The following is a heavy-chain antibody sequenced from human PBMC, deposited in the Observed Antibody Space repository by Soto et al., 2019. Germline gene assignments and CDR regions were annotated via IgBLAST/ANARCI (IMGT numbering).Heavy chain of an antibody. CDR2: IYYSGST. CDR1: GGSISSSSYY. CDR3: ARRSWKDVFDI. J-gene: IGHJ3*02. D-gene: IGHD1-1*01. Sequence: WETLSLTCTVSGGSISSSSYYWGWIRQPPGKGLEWIGSIYYSGSTYYNPSLKSRVTISVDTSKNQFSLKLSSVTAADTAVYYCARRSWKDVFDIWGQGTMVTVSS. V-gene: IGHV4-39*01.